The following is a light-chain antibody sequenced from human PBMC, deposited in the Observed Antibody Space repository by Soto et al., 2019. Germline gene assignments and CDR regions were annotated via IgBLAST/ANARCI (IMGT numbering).Light chain of an antibody. CDR1: SSDVGGYNF. Sequence: QSALTQPASVSGSPGQSITISCTGTSSDVGGYNFVSWYQQHPDKAPKLMIYDVTNRPSGVSNRFSGSKSGNTASLTISGLQDEDEADYYCSSSTGSSTYVFGTGTKLTVL. V-gene: IGLV2-14*01. CDR2: DVT. J-gene: IGLJ1*01. CDR3: SSSTGSSTYV.